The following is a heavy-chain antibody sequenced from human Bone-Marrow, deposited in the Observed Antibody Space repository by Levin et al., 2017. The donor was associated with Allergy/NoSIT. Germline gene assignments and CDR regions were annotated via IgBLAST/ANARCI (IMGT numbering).Heavy chain of an antibody. V-gene: IGHV1-18*01. CDR2: VSAYSGNT. Sequence: GASVKVSCKASGYTFTTYGLTWVRQAPGQGLEWMGWVSAYSGNTNYALNLQDRVTMTTDTATNTAYMELTSLRSDDTAIYYCARGQFPYYYYGVDVWGQGTTVVVSS. J-gene: IGHJ6*02. CDR1: GYTFTTYG. CDR3: ARGQFPYYYYGVDV.